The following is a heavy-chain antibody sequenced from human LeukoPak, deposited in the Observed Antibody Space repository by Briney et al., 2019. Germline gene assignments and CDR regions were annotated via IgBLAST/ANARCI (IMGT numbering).Heavy chain of an antibody. CDR1: GFTFSSYW. V-gene: IGHV3-7*01. CDR2: IKQDGSEE. CDR3: ARDRGSYGYEGLDY. D-gene: IGHD5-18*01. J-gene: IGHJ4*02. Sequence: GSLRLSCAASGFTFSSYWMSWVRQAPGKGLEWVANIKQDGSEEYYVDSVKGRFTISRDNAKNSLYLQMNSLRAEDTAVYYCARDRGSYGYEGLDYWGQGTLVTVSS.